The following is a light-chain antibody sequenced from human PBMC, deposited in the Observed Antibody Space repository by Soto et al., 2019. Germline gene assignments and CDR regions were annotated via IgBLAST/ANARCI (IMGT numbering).Light chain of an antibody. CDR1: SSNIGSNY. CDR2: RNN. V-gene: IGLV1-47*01. Sequence: QSVLTQPPSASGTPGQRVTISCSGSSSNIGSNYVYWYQQLPGTAPKLLIYRNNQRPSGVPDRFSGSTSGTSASLAISGLRSEDEADYYCPAWDDSLSGYVFGTGTKLTVL. CDR3: PAWDDSLSGYV. J-gene: IGLJ1*01.